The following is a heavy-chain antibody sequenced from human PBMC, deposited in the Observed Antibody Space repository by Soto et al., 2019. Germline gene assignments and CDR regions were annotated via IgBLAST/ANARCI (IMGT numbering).Heavy chain of an antibody. D-gene: IGHD3-10*01. CDR2: ISGSGGST. V-gene: IGHV3-23*01. Sequence: GGSLRLSCAASGFTFSSYAMSWVRQAPGKGLEWVSDISGSGGSTYYADSVKGRFTISRDNSKNTLYLQMNSLRAEDTAVYYCAKDWYGSGSYSEPQKPDYWGQGTLVTVSS. CDR1: GFTFSSYA. CDR3: AKDWYGSGSYSEPQKPDY. J-gene: IGHJ4*02.